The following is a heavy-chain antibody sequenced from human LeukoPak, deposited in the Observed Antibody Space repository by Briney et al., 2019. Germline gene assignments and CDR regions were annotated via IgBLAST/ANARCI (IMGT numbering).Heavy chain of an antibody. Sequence: SETLSLTCAVYGGSFSGYYWSWIRQPPGKGLEWIGEINHSGSTNYNPSLKSRVTISVDTSKNQYSLKLSSVTAADTAVYYCARGLIPHAFDIWGQGTMVTVSS. J-gene: IGHJ3*02. D-gene: IGHD2-21*01. CDR3: ARGLIPHAFDI. CDR2: INHSGST. CDR1: GGSFSGYY. V-gene: IGHV4-34*01.